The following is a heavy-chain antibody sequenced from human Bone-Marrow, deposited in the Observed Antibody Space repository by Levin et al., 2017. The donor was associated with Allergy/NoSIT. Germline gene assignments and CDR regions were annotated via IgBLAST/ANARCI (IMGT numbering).Heavy chain of an antibody. CDR2: ISSSSSYI. D-gene: IGHD2-2*02. Sequence: GASVKVSCAASGFTFSSYSMNWVRQAPGKGLEWVSSISSSSSYIYYADSVKGRFTISRDNAKNSLYLQMNSLRAEDTAVYYCARASAQGGEDIVVVPAAITFDYWGQGTLVTVSS. J-gene: IGHJ4*02. CDR1: GFTFSSYS. V-gene: IGHV3-21*01. CDR3: ARASAQGGEDIVVVPAAITFDY.